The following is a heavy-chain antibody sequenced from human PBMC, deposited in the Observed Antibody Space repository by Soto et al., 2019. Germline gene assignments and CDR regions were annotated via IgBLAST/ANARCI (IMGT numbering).Heavy chain of an antibody. CDR3: ARARGDILTGYPEGFDI. CDR1: GGSISSYY. D-gene: IGHD3-9*01. J-gene: IGHJ3*02. CDR2: IYYSGST. V-gene: IGHV4-59*01. Sequence: PSEILSLTCTVSGGSISSYYWSWIRQPPGKGLEWIGYIYYSGSTNYNPSLKSRVTISVDTSKNQFSLKLSSVTAADTAVYYCARARGDILTGYPEGFDIWGQGTMVTVSS.